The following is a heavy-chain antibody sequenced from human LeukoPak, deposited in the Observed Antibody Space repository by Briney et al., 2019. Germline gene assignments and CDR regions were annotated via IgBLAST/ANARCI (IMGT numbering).Heavy chain of an antibody. D-gene: IGHD1-1*01. Sequence: PGGSLRLSCAASGFTFASYSMKWVRQAPGKGLEWVSSISGDSTYIYNAGSVKGRFTISRDNAQASLYLQMISLRADDTAVYYCARVSGRLERQSDLDYWGQGTLVIVSS. CDR3: ARVSGRLERQSDLDY. J-gene: IGHJ4*02. CDR2: ISGDSTYI. V-gene: IGHV3-21*01. CDR1: GFTFASYS.